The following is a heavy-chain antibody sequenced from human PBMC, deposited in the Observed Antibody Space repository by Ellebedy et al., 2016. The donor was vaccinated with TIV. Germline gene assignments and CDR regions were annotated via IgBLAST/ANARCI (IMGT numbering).Heavy chain of an antibody. V-gene: IGHV1-69*13. CDR1: GGTFSSYA. CDR3: ARPGYYYDSSGYYLVY. CDR2: IIPIFGTA. J-gene: IGHJ4*02. Sequence: SVKVSCXASGGTFSSYAISWVQQAPGQGLEWMGGIIPIFGTANYAQKFQGRVTITADESTSTAYMELSSLRSEDTAVYYCARPGYYYDSSGYYLVYWGQGTLVTVSS. D-gene: IGHD3-22*01.